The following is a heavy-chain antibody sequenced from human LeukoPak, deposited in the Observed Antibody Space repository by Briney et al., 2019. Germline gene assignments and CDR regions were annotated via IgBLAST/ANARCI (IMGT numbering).Heavy chain of an antibody. V-gene: IGHV1-24*01. CDR2: FDPEDVEI. J-gene: IGHJ3*02. CDR1: GYSLSELS. Sequence: ASVKVSCKVSGYSLSELSIHWVRQVPGKGFTWMGGFDPEDVEIVYAQSFQGRVTMTEDTSTDTAYMELSRLTSEDTVVYYCASGFYGACHFDDDVFDIWGQGTLVTVSS. CDR3: ASGFYGACHFDDDVFDI. D-gene: IGHD4/OR15-4a*01.